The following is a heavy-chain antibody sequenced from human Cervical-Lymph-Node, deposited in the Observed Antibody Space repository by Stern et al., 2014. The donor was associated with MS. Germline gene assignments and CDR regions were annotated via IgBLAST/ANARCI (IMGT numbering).Heavy chain of an antibody. V-gene: IGHV1-69*02. CDR1: GGSLSTYT. CDR3: AGPAPLD. Sequence: QVQLVQSGAELKKPGSSVKVSCKASGGSLSTYTITWVRQAPGQGLEWMGRIIPALNVANYAQKFQGRLTITADKSTSTAYMEMSSLRYDDTAVYYCAGPAPLDWGQGTLVTVSS. D-gene: IGHD2-2*01. J-gene: IGHJ4*02. CDR2: IIPALNVA.